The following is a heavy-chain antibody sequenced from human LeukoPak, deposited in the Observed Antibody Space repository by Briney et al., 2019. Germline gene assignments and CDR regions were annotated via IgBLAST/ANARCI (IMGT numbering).Heavy chain of an antibody. D-gene: IGHD5-12*01. J-gene: IGHJ3*02. V-gene: IGHV3-7*01. CDR3: ARDSGYNAFDI. CDR2: IKQDGSEK. CDR1: GFTFSSYW. Sequence: GGSLRLSCAASGFTFSSYWMSWVRQAPGKGLEWVANIKQDGSEKYYVDSVKGRFTFSRDNAKNSLSLQMNSLRAEDTAVFYCARDSGYNAFDIWGQGTMVTVSS.